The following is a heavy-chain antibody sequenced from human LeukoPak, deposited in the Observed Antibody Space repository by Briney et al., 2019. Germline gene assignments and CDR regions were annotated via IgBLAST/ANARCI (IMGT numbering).Heavy chain of an antibody. D-gene: IGHD3-22*01. CDR3: VKNLHGGAQIVLATTVDY. CDR2: IRYDGSVT. Sequence: PGGSLTLSCAASGFTFNDYGLHWVRQAPGKGLEWVAFIRYDGSVTYYGDSVKGRFTISKDNSKNTLYLEINSLRSEDSAMYYCVKNLHGGAQIVLATTVDYWGQGTLVTVSS. V-gene: IGHV3-30*02. J-gene: IGHJ4*02. CDR1: GFTFNDYG.